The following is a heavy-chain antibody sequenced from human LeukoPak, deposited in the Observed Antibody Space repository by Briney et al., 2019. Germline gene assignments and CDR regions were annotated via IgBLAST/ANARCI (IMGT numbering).Heavy chain of an antibody. CDR2: IHHSGGT. CDR3: ARPRGDGSNYEYFDY. V-gene: IGHV4-38-2*01. D-gene: IGHD5-24*01. CDR1: GYSISSGYY. J-gene: IGHJ4*02. Sequence: SETLSLTCAVSGYSISSGYYWGWIRQPPGKGLEWIGNIHHSGGTYYNSTLKSRVTISVDTAKNQFSLKLSSVTAADTAVYYCARPRGDGSNYEYFDYWGQGTLVTVSS.